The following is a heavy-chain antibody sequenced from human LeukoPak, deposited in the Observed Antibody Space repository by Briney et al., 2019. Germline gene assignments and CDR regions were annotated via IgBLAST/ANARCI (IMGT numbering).Heavy chain of an antibody. CDR3: ARREDIVVVVAADKPNWFDP. V-gene: IGHV3-30-3*01. Sequence: DPGGSLRLSCAASGFTFSSYAMHWVRQAPGKGLEWVAVISYDGSNKYYADSVKGRFTISRDNSKNTLYLQMNSLRAEDTAVYYCARREDIVVVVAADKPNWFDPWGQGTLVTVSS. CDR1: GFTFSSYA. J-gene: IGHJ5*02. CDR2: ISYDGSNK. D-gene: IGHD2-15*01.